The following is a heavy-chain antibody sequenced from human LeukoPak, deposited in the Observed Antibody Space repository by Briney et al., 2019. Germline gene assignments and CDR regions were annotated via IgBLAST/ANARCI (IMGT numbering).Heavy chain of an antibody. CDR3: ARRLGLRWDLQAFDI. J-gene: IGHJ3*02. CDR2: MNPNSGNR. Sequence: ASVKVSCKASGYTFSSYDINWVRQATGQGLEWMGWMNPNSGNRSYAQKFQGRVTMTRNTSTSTAYMELSSLRSEDTAVYYCARRLGLRWDLQAFDIWGQGTMVTVSS. CDR1: GYTFSSYD. V-gene: IGHV1-8*02. D-gene: IGHD4-23*01.